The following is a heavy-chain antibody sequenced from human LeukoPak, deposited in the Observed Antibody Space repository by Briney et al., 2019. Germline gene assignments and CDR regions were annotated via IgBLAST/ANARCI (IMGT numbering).Heavy chain of an antibody. CDR1: GYSFTSYW. CDR2: IYPGDSDT. D-gene: IGHD3-3*01. CDR3: ARPAPYYDFWSGYSSGFDY. V-gene: IGHV5-51*01. Sequence: GESLKISCKGSGYSFTSYWIGWVRQMPGKGLGWMGIIYPGDSDTRYSPSFQGQVTISADKSISTAYLQWSSLKASDTAMYYCARPAPYYDFWSGYSSGFDYWGQGTLVTVSS. J-gene: IGHJ4*02.